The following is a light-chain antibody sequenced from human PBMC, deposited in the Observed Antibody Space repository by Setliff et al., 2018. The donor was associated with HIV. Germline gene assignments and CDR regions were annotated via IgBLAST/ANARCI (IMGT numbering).Light chain of an antibody. J-gene: IGLJ1*01. CDR1: NIGSKS. CDR3: QVWDSSSDGNV. Sequence: SYELTQPPSVSVAPGKTARITCGGNNIGSKSVHWYQQKPGQAPVLVIYYDSDRPSGIPERFSGSNSGNTATLTIRRVEAGDEADYYCQVWDSSSDGNVFGTGTKVPS. V-gene: IGLV3-21*04. CDR2: YDS.